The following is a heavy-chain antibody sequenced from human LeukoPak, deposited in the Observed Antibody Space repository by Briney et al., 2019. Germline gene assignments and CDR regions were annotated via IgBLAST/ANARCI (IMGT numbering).Heavy chain of an antibody. J-gene: IGHJ4*02. CDR2: ISGSGGST. D-gene: IGHD4/OR15-4a*01. CDR1: RFPFNTYA. V-gene: IGHV3-23*01. Sequence: GGSLRLSCAASRFPFNTYAMSCVRQASGKGLEWVSAISGSGGSTYYADSVKGRFTISRDSSKYTLYLQMNSLRAEDTAVYYCAKDYADYANDFWGQGTL. CDR3: AKDYADYANDF.